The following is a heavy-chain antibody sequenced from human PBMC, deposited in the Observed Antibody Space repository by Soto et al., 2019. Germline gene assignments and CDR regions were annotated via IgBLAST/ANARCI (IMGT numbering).Heavy chain of an antibody. CDR1: GGSISSSSYY. CDR2: IYYSGST. CDR3: AIMARWGQAASDY. D-gene: IGHD6-13*01. V-gene: IGHV4-39*01. J-gene: IGHJ4*02. Sequence: SETLSLTCTVSGGSISSSSYYWGWIRQPPGKGLEWIGSIYYSGSTYYNPSLKSRVTISVDTSKNQFSLKLSSVTAADRAVYYCAIMARWGQAASDYWGQGTLVTVSS.